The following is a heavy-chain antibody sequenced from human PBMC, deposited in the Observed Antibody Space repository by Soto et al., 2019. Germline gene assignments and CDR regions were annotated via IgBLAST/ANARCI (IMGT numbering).Heavy chain of an antibody. D-gene: IGHD3-3*01. CDR1: GGSVNGYY. CDR2: INHTGGT. Sequence: SSQTLSLTCAVYGGSVNGYYWNWIRQPPGKGLEWIGEINHTGGTHYNPSLKSRVTMSVDTSKNQFSLRLSSVTAADTAIYYCATRITVFGLLIPPFDPWGQGTQVTVSS. V-gene: IGHV4-34*01. J-gene: IGHJ5*02. CDR3: ATRITVFGLLIPPFDP.